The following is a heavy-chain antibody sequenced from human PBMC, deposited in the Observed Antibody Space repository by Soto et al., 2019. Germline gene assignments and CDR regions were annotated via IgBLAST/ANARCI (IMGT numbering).Heavy chain of an antibody. CDR3: AANFDF. CDR2: IWYDGSNE. V-gene: IGHV3-33*01. Sequence: GGSLRLSCAGSGFTFSIYGMHWVRQAPGKGLEWVAVIWYDGSNEYYADSVKGRFTISRDNSKNTVYLQMNSLRPDDTAVYYCAANFDFWGQGTLVTAPQ. J-gene: IGHJ4*02. CDR1: GFTFSIYG.